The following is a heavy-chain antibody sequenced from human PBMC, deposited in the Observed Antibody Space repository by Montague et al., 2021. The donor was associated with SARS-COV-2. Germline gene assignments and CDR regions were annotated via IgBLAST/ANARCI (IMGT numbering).Heavy chain of an antibody. V-gene: IGHV4-39*02. CDR2: IYDSGST. CDR3: ARRGRKLLPVATTIGGFDI. D-gene: IGHD5-12*01. Sequence: SETLSLTCTVSGGSISSSNYYRDWIRQPPGKGLEWIGSIYDSGSTYYXLSLKSRVTISVDTSKNHFSLKLSSVTAADTAVYYCARRGRKLLPVATTIGGFDIWGQGTMVTVSS. CDR1: GGSISSSNYY. J-gene: IGHJ3*02.